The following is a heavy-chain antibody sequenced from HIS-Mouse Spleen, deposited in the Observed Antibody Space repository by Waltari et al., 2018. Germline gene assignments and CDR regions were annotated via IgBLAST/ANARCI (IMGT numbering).Heavy chain of an antibody. Sequence: EVQLVESGGGWVQHGRSLRIFWAAAGFTFDEYSMHWVRQAPGKGLEGVSGISWNGGSIGYADSVKGRFTISRDNAKNSLYLQMNSLRAEDTALYYCAKGPTGYYAFDIWGQGTMVTVSS. CDR1: GFTFDEYS. CDR3: AKGPTGYYAFDI. V-gene: IGHV3-9*01. D-gene: IGHD3-9*01. CDR2: ISWNGGSI. J-gene: IGHJ3*02.